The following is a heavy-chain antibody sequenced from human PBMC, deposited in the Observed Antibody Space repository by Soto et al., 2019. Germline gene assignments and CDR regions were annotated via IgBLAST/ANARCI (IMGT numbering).Heavy chain of an antibody. CDR2: IFSNDEK. CDR1: GFSLSNARMG. V-gene: IGHV2-26*01. D-gene: IGHD2-15*01. CDR3: ARISSLVALDY. Sequence: QVTLKESGPVLVKPTETLTLTCTVSGFSLSNARMGVSWIRQPPGKALEWLAHIFSNDEKSYSTSLKSRLTISKDTSKSQVVLTMTRMDPVDTATYYCARISSLVALDYWGQGTLVTVSS. J-gene: IGHJ4*02.